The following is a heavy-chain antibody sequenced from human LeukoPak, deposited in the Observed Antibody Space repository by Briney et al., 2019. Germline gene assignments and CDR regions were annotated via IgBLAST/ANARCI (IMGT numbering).Heavy chain of an antibody. CDR1: GGSISSYY. D-gene: IGHD2-15*01. CDR2: IYYSGST. Sequence: PSETLSLTCTVSGGSISSYYWSWLRQPPGKGLEWIGYIYYSGSTNYNPSLKSRVTISVDTSKNQFSLKLSSVTAADTAVYYCARVDCSGGSCYSPMGAFDIWGQGTMVTVSS. V-gene: IGHV4-59*01. J-gene: IGHJ3*02. CDR3: ARVDCSGGSCYSPMGAFDI.